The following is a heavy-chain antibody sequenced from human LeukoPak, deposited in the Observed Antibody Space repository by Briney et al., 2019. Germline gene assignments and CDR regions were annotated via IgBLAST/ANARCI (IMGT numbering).Heavy chain of an antibody. V-gene: IGHV1-69*13. CDR1: GGTFSSYA. CDR2: IILMFGTS. CDR3: ASRRFGDLLFDY. D-gene: IGHD3-10*01. J-gene: IGHJ4*02. Sequence: SVKVSCKASGGTFSSYAINWVRQAPGQGLEWMGAIILMFGTSHYAQNFQGRVTITADESTNTVYMELSSLRSEDTAMYYCASRRFGDLLFDYWGQGTLVTVSS.